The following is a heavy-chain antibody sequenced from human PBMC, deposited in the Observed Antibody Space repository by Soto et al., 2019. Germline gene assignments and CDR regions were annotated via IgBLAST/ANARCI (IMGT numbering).Heavy chain of an antibody. CDR3: AKRSSSSTFDY. J-gene: IGHJ4*02. D-gene: IGHD6-6*01. V-gene: IGHV3-23*01. CDR2: ISGSDDST. CDR1: GFTFSSYA. Sequence: EVQLLESGGGLVQPGESLRLSCAASGFTFSSYAMSWVRQAPGKGLEWVSVISGSDDSTYYADSVKGRFTISRDNSKNTLYLQMNSLRAEDTAVYDCAKRSSSSTFDYCGQGTLVTVSS.